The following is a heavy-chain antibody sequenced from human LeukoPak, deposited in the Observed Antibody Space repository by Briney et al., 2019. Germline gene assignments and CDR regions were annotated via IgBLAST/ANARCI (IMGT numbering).Heavy chain of an antibody. J-gene: IGHJ6*03. Sequence: ASVKVSCKASGYTFTGYYMHWVRQAPGQGLEWMGWISAYNGNTNYAQKLQGRVTMTTDTSTSTAYMELRSLRSDDTAVYYCARGVGEVATIADYYYYYMDVWGKGTTVTISS. CDR1: GYTFTGYY. V-gene: IGHV1-18*04. CDR2: ISAYNGNT. CDR3: ARGVGEVATIADYYYYYMDV. D-gene: IGHD5-12*01.